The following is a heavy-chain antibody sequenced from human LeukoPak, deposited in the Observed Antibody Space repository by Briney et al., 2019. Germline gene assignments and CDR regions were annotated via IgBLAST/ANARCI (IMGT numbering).Heavy chain of an antibody. D-gene: IGHD6-13*01. Sequence: SETLSLTCTVSGGSISSGDYYWSWIRQPPGKGLEWIGYIYYSGSTNYNPSLKSRVTISVDTSKNQFSLKLSSVTAADTAVYYCARDRAAAPDNWFDPWGQGTLVTVSS. V-gene: IGHV4-61*08. J-gene: IGHJ5*02. CDR3: ARDRAAAPDNWFDP. CDR1: GGSISSGDYY. CDR2: IYYSGST.